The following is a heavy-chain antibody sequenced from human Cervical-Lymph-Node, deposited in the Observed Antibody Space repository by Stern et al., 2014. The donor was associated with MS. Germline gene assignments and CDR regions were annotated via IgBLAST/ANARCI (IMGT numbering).Heavy chain of an antibody. Sequence: VQLVESGGGVVQPGRSLRLSCAASGFTFSLYDMHWVRQAPGKGLEWVAAISYDGDNKFYTDSVKGRFTISRDSSKSTLHLQLNSLRPEDTAIYYCAKDLRIYDSSGYLDAWGQGTLVTVSS. CDR1: GFTFSLYD. V-gene: IGHV3-30*18. D-gene: IGHD3-22*01. J-gene: IGHJ5*02. CDR2: ISYDGDNK. CDR3: AKDLRIYDSSGYLDA.